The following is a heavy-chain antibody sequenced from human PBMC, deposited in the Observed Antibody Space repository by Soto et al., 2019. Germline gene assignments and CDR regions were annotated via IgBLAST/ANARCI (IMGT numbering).Heavy chain of an antibody. J-gene: IGHJ6*03. D-gene: IGHD6-6*01. CDR3: TRDIAARHYYYYYMDV. Sequence: GGSLRLSCTASGFTFGDYAMSWFRQAPGKGLEWVGFIRSKAYGGTTEYAASVKGRFTISRDDSNSIAYLQMNSLKTEDTAVYYCTRDIAARHYYYYYMDVWGKGTTVTVSS. CDR1: GFTFGDYA. V-gene: IGHV3-49*03. CDR2: IRSKAYGGTT.